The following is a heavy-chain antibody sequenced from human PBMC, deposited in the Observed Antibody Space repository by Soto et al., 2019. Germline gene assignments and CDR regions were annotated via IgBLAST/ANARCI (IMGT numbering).Heavy chain of an antibody. CDR3: VRAPYGYNFLDY. V-gene: IGHV4-31*03. J-gene: IGHJ4*02. CDR1: GGSISSGDYY. D-gene: IGHD5-12*01. Sequence: QVQLQESGPGLVKPSQTLSLTCTVSGGSISSGDYYWSWIRQHPGKGLEWIGSIYYSGSTYYNPSLKSRVTISVDTSKNQFSLKLSSVTAADTAVYYCVRAPYGYNFLDYGGQGTLVTVSS. CDR2: IYYSGST.